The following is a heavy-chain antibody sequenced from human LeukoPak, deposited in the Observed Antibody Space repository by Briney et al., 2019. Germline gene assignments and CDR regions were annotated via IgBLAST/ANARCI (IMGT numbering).Heavy chain of an antibody. CDR1: GGSFSDYS. D-gene: IGHD3-10*01. CDR3: ASGVGEFFPDAFNI. CDR2: INHRGGT. Sequence: SETLSLTCAVFGGSFSDYSWTWIRQTPGKGLEWIGEINHRGGTNYNPSLKSRPTISVDTSKNQFSLNLTSVTAADTAVYYCASGVGEFFPDAFNIWGQGTMVGVFS. J-gene: IGHJ3*02. V-gene: IGHV4-34*01.